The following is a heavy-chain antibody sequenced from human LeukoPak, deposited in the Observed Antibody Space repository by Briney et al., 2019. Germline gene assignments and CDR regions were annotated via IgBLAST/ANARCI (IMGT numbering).Heavy chain of an antibody. CDR3: ASLTTAEAFDI. V-gene: IGHV4-59*01. J-gene: IGHJ3*02. CDR2: IYYSGST. CDR1: GFTFSSYS. Sequence: GSLRLSCAASGFTFSSYSMNWVRQAPGKGLEWIGYIYYSGSTNYNPSLKSRVTISVDTSKNQFSLKLSSVTAADTAVYYCASLTTAEAFDIWGQGTMVTVSS. D-gene: IGHD3-22*01.